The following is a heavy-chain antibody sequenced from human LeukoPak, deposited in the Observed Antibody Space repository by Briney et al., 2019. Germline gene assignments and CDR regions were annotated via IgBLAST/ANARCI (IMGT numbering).Heavy chain of an antibody. Sequence: SETLSLTCAVYGGSFSGYYWSWIRQPPGKGLEWIGEINHSGSTNYNPSLKSRVTISVDTSKNQFSLKLSSVTAADTAVYYCARSSEGRYYYDSSGFSYYYYYMDVWGKGTTVTISS. CDR2: INHSGST. D-gene: IGHD3-22*01. J-gene: IGHJ6*03. CDR3: ARSSEGRYYYDSSGFSYYYYYMDV. CDR1: GGSFSGYY. V-gene: IGHV4-34*01.